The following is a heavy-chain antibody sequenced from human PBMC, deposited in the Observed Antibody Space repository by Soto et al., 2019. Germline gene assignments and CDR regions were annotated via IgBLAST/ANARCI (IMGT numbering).Heavy chain of an antibody. J-gene: IGHJ4*02. D-gene: IGHD1-20*01. V-gene: IGHV1-69*06. CDR1: GGTFSSYA. Sequence: SVKVSCKASGGTFSSYAISWVRQAPGQGLEWMGGIIPIFGTANYAQKFQGRVTITADKSTSTAYMELSSLRSEDTAVYYCAREHYNTHGAFAYWGQGTLVTVSS. CDR3: AREHYNTHGAFAY. CDR2: IIPIFGTA.